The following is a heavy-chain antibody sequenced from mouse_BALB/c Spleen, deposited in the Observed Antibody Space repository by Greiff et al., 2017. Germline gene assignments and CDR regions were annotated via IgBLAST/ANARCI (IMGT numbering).Heavy chain of an antibody. CDR2: ISSGSSTI. V-gene: IGHV5-17*02. Sequence: DVQLQESGGGLVQPGGSRKLSCAASGFTFSSFGMHWVRQAPEKGLEWVAYISSGSSTIYYADTVKGRFTISRDNPKNTLFLQMTSLRSEDTAMYYCARAKGAHYFDYWGQGTTLTVSS. CDR1: GFTFSSFG. CDR3: ARAKGAHYFDY. J-gene: IGHJ2*01.